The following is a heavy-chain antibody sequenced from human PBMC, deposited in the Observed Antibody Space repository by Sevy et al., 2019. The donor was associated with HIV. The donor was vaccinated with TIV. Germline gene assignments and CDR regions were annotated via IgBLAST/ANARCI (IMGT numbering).Heavy chain of an antibody. Sequence: GGSLRLSCAASGFTFSSYAMSWVRQAPGKGLEWVSAISGSGGSTYYADSVKGRITISRENSKNTLYLQMNSLRAEDTAVYYGAKEGYCSGGSCYGVDYWGQGTLVTVSS. J-gene: IGHJ4*02. CDR1: GFTFSSYA. CDR3: AKEGYCSGGSCYGVDY. D-gene: IGHD2-15*01. V-gene: IGHV3-23*01. CDR2: ISGSGGST.